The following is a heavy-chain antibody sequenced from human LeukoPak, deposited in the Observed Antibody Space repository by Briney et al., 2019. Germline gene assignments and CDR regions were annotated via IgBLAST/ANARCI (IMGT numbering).Heavy chain of an antibody. CDR2: ISAYNGNT. CDR1: GYTFTSYG. V-gene: IGHV1-18*01. J-gene: IGHJ1*01. CDR3: ARPDYYDSSGYYYVSEYFQH. Sequence: ASVKASCKASGYTFTSYGISWVRQAPGQGLEWMGWISAYNGNTNYAQKLQGRVTMTTDTSTSTAYMELRSLRSDDTAVYYCARPDYYDSSGYYYVSEYFQHWGQGTLVTVSS. D-gene: IGHD3-22*01.